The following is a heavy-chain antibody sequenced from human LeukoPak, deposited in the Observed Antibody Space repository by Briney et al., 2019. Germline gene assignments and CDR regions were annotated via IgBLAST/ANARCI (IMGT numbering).Heavy chain of an antibody. J-gene: IGHJ4*02. V-gene: IGHV1-2*02. CDR1: GYTFTGYY. D-gene: IGHD6-6*01. Sequence: ASVKVSCKAPGYTFTGYYMHWVRQAPGQGLEWMGWINSNSGGTNYAQKFQGRVTMTRDTSISTAYMELSRLRSDDTAVYYCARDQNSSSGYWGQGTLVTVSS. CDR3: ARDQNSSSGY. CDR2: INSNSGGT.